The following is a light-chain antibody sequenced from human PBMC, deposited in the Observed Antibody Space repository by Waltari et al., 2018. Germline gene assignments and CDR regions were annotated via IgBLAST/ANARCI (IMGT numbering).Light chain of an antibody. CDR1: SSNVGSNT. CDR3: AAWDDSLNGWV. CDR2: SNN. V-gene: IGLV1-44*01. Sequence: QSVLTQPPSASGTPGQRGTISCSGSSSNVGSNTVHWYQQPPGTAPKLRIYSNNQRRSGVPDRFSGSKSGTSASLAISGLQSEDEADYYCAAWDDSLNGWVFGGGTKLTVL. J-gene: IGLJ3*02.